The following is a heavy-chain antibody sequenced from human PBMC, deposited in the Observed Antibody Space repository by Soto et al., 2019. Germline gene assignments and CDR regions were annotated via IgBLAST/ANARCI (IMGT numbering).Heavy chain of an antibody. Sequence: QITLKESGPTLVKPTQPLTLTCTFSGLSLNTDGVGVGWIRQPPGKALEWLAIIYWDDDKRYSPSLKTRLTTTKDTSKNQMILIMTNMDPADTATYYCARRLRDDFWSAAFDPWGQGTLVTVSP. CDR2: IYWDDDK. J-gene: IGHJ5*02. CDR3: ARRLRDDFWSAAFDP. CDR1: GLSLNTDGVG. D-gene: IGHD3-3*01. V-gene: IGHV2-5*02.